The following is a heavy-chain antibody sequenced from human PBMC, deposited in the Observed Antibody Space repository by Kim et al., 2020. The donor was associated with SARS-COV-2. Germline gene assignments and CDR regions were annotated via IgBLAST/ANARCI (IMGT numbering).Heavy chain of an antibody. J-gene: IGHJ6*04. CDR3: AKERPQYDYYYGMYV. CDR1: GFTFSSYG. D-gene: IGHD2-8*01. Sequence: GGSLRLSCAASGFTFSSYGMHWVRQAPGKGLEWVAVISYNGSNKYYADSVKGRFTISRDKSKNTLYLQMNSLRAEDTAVYYCAKERPQYDYYYGMYVWGEGATGTASS. V-gene: IGHV3-30*18. CDR2: ISYNGSNK.